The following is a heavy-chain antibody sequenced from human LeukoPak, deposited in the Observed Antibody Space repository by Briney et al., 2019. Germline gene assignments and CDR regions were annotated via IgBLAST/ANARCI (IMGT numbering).Heavy chain of an antibody. J-gene: IGHJ4*02. CDR2: IAQSGSS. D-gene: IGHD3-22*01. V-gene: IGHV4-31*03. CDR1: GGSINSGLYH. Sequence: SETLSLTCTVSGGSINSGLYHWSWLRHFPEKGLQWIGYIAQSGSSYYNPSLQSRVTISLGTSNNQFSLQLSSPTAADTALYYCARDSHSDSSGYYLDSWGPGTLVTVSS. CDR3: ARDSHSDSSGYYLDS.